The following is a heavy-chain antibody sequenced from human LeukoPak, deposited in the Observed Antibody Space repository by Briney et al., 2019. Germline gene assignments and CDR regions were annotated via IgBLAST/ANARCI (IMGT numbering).Heavy chain of an antibody. CDR1: GFTFSTYA. CDR3: TTGVKWELPFDY. V-gene: IGHV3-15*01. J-gene: IGHJ4*02. CDR2: IKSKTDGGTT. Sequence: GGSLRLSCAASGFTFSTYAMSWVRQAPGKGLEWVGRIKSKTDGGTTDYAAPVKGRFTISRDDSKNTLHLQMNSLKTEDTAVYYCTTGVKWELPFDYWGQGTLVTVSS. D-gene: IGHD1-26*01.